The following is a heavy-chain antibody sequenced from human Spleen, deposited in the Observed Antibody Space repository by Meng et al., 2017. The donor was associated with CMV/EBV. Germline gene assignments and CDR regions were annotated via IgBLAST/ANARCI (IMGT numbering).Heavy chain of an antibody. V-gene: IGHV1-18*01. CDR3: ARDNNWGPDY. J-gene: IGHJ4*02. D-gene: IGHD7-27*01. Sequence: ASVKVSCKASGYAFTSYGVSWVRQAPGQGLEWMGWVSPYNTKTEYDKKFQGRVTMTTDTATSTAFLELRSLRSDDSAVYYCARDNNWGPDYWGQGTLVTVSS. CDR2: VSPYNTKT. CDR1: GYAFTSYG.